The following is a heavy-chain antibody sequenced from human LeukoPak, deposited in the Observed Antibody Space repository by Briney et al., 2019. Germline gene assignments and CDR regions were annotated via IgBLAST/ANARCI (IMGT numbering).Heavy chain of an antibody. V-gene: IGHV3-23*01. CDR2: TSGSGGST. J-gene: IGHJ4*02. CDR1: GFTFSSYA. CDR3: AKDLGSDCGGDCYGQGY. D-gene: IGHD2-21*02. Sequence: GGSLRLSCAASGFTFSSYAMSWVRQAPGKGLEWVSATSGSGGSTYYADSVKGRFTISRDNSKNTLYLQMNSLRAEDTAVYYCAKDLGSDCGGDCYGQGYWGQGTQVTVSS.